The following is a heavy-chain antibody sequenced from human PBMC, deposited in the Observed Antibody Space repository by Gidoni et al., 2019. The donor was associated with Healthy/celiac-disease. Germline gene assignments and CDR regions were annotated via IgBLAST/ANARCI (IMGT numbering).Heavy chain of an antibody. CDR1: GFTLRRYG. Sequence: QVQLVESGGGVVQPGRSLRLSCAASGFTLRRYGMHWVRQDPGKGREWVSVISYDGSTTYYADSLKGRFTISRDNSKNTLYLQMNSLRAEATAVYYCTAVINSGTYWGQGTLVTVSS. CDR3: TAVINSGTY. D-gene: IGHD3-16*02. J-gene: IGHJ4*02. CDR2: ISYDGSTT. V-gene: IGHV3-30*03.